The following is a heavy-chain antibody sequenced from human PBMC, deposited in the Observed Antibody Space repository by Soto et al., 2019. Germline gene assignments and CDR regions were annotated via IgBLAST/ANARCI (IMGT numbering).Heavy chain of an antibody. D-gene: IGHD4-17*01. CDR3: ARMGRRTTVTTFDDYFDY. Sequence: ASVKVSCKASGYTFTGYYMHWVRQAPGQGLEWMGWINPNSGGTNYAQKFQGWVTMTRDTSISTAYMELSRLRSDDTAVYYCARMGRRTTVTTFDDYFDYWGQGTLVTVSS. J-gene: IGHJ4*02. CDR1: GYTFTGYY. V-gene: IGHV1-2*04. CDR2: INPNSGGT.